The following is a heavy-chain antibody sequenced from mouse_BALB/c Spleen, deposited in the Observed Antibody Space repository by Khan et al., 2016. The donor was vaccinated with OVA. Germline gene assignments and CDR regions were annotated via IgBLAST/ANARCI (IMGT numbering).Heavy chain of an antibody. J-gene: IGHJ2*01. D-gene: IGHD1-1*01. CDR1: GYTFINYW. Sequence: QVQLKESGAELAKPGASVKMSCKASGYTFINYWILWVKQRPGQGLEWIGYINPSTGYTEYNQNFKDKATLTADKSSSTAYMQLSSLTSEDSAVYYGARRGLRWDVDDWGQGTTRTVAS. CDR3: ARRGLRWDVDD. CDR2: INPSTGYT. V-gene: IGHV1-7*01.